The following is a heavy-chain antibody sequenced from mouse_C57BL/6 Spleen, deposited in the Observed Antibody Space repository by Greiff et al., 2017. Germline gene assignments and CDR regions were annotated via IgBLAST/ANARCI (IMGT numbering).Heavy chain of an antibody. CDR3: ARSNYGRSAWFAY. D-gene: IGHD2-1*01. Sequence: QVQLKESGPGLVQPSQSLSITCTVSGFSLTSYGVHWVRQSPGKGLEWLGVIWSGGSTDYNAAFISRLSISKDNSKSQVFFKMNSLQADDTAIYYCARSNYGRSAWFAYWGQGTLVTVSA. J-gene: IGHJ3*01. CDR2: IWSGGST. V-gene: IGHV2-2*01. CDR1: GFSLTSYG.